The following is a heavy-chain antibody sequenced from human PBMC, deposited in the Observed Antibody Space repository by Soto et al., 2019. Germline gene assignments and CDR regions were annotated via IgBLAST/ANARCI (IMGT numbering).Heavy chain of an antibody. CDR3: ASCRALYRHNWNFIRDYGMDV. Sequence: ASVKVSCKASGYTFTSYGISWVRQAPGQGLEWMGWISAYNGNTNYAQKLQGRVTMTTDTSTSTAYMELRSLRSDDTAVYYCASCRALYRHNWNFIRDYGMDVWGQGTTVTVSS. J-gene: IGHJ6*02. CDR2: ISAYNGNT. D-gene: IGHD1-7*01. V-gene: IGHV1-18*01. CDR1: GYTFTSYG.